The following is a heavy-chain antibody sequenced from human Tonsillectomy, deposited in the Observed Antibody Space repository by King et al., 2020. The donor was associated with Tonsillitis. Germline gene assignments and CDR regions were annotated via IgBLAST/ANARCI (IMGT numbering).Heavy chain of an antibody. CDR1: GDSFTSYW. CDR3: ARLGLLGSASSAYDAHFAS. CDR2: IYLGDSDT. Sequence: VQLVESGAEVKKPGESLKISCKDTGDSFTSYWMVWVRQLPGKGLEWVGNIYLGDSDTRYSPSFQGQVTISADKSISTAYLQWNSLTASDTAIYYCARLGLLGSASSAYDAHFASWGQGTLVTVSS. D-gene: IGHD3-22*01. V-gene: IGHV5-51*03. J-gene: IGHJ4*02.